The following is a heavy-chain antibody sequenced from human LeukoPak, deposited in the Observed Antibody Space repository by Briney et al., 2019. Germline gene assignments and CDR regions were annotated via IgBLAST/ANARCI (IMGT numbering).Heavy chain of an antibody. CDR2: MNPNSGNT. D-gene: IGHD1-1*01. V-gene: IGHV1-8*01. Sequence: GASVKVSCKASGYTFTNYDINWVRQATGQGLEWMGWMNPNSGNTGYAQKFQGRITTTKNTSVTTAYMDLSSLTSEDTAVYYCARALSWTTESYYYMDVWGKGTTVTVSS. CDR1: GYTFTNYD. CDR3: ARALSWTTESYYYMDV. J-gene: IGHJ6*03.